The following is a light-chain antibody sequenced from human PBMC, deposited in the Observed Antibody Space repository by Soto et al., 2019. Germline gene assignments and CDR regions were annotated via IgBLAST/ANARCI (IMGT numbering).Light chain of an antibody. J-gene: IGLJ2*01. V-gene: IGLV2-14*01. CDR2: EVS. Sequence: QSVLTQPASVSGSPGQSITISCTGTSNDVGAYNYVSWYQHHPGKAPKLILYEVSHRPSGVSNRFSGSKSGDTASLTISGLQTEDEADYYCSSYTTFSTLKFGGGTKLTVL. CDR1: SNDVGAYNY. CDR3: SSYTTFSTLK.